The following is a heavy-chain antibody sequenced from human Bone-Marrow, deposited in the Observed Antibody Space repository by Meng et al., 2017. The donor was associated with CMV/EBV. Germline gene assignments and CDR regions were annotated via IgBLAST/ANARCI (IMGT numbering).Heavy chain of an antibody. CDR3: AHRYYDSNGYYEESWFDP. CDR1: GFSLSTSGMR. D-gene: IGHD3-22*01. Sequence: SGPTLVKPTQTLTLTCTFPGFSLSTSGMRVSWIRQPPGKALEWLARIDWDDDKFYSTSLKTRLTISKDTSTNQVVLTMTNMDPVDTATYYCAHRYYDSNGYYEESWFDPWGQGTMVTVSS. V-gene: IGHV2-70D*14. J-gene: IGHJ5*02. CDR2: IDWDDDK.